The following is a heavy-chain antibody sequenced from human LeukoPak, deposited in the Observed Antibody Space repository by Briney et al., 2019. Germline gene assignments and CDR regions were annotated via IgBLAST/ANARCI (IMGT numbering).Heavy chain of an antibody. CDR3: AKVETSGGANCYALDY. D-gene: IGHD2-2*01. J-gene: IGHJ4*02. CDR2: ISGSDGST. Sequence: RTGGSLRLSCAASGFTFSSYAMTWVRQAPDKGLEWVSAISGSDGSTYYADSVKGRFTISRDDSQNTPYLQMNSLSAEDTAVYYCAKVETSGGANCYALDYWGQGTLVTVSS. V-gene: IGHV3-23*01. CDR1: GFTFSSYA.